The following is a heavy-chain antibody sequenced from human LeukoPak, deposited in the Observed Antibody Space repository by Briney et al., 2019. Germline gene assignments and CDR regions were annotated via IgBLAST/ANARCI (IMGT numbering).Heavy chain of an antibody. Sequence: SDTLSLTCSLTVRLITSTIHYCAWIRKPPGQVLEWIACMYYNCITHYNPSLESRVTMSVDTSRDQFSLKQTAGRAHDRTVYYCARQPTVKRGAVAANFDYWGQGTLVTVSS. CDR1: VRLITSTIHY. V-gene: IGHV4-39*01. CDR3: ARQPTVKRGAVAANFDY. D-gene: IGHD6-19*01. J-gene: IGHJ4*02. CDR2: MYYNCIT.